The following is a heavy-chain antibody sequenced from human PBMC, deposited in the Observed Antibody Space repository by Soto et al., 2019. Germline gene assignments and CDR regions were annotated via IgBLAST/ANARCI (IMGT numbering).Heavy chain of an antibody. J-gene: IGHJ6*02. V-gene: IGHV4-34*01. CDR1: GGSFSGYY. Sequence: SETLSLTCAVYGGSFSGYYWSWIRQPPGKGLEWIGEINHSGSTNYNPSLKSRVTISVDTSKNQFSLKLSSVTAADTAVYYCASGYYGSGSYYNNYYDYGMDVWGQGTTVTVSS. CDR2: INHSGST. CDR3: ASGYYGSGSYYNNYYDYGMDV. D-gene: IGHD3-10*01.